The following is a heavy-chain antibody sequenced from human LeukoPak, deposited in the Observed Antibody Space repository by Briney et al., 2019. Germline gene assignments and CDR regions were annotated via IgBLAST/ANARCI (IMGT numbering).Heavy chain of an antibody. CDR1: GFTFSNAW. Sequence: KPGGSLRLSCAASGFTFSNAWMSWVRPAPGKGLELVGRIKSKTDGGTTEYAAPVKGRFTISRDDSKNTLYLQMNSLKTEDTAVYYCTTGVGPDSSGYYGGDAFDIWGQGTMVTVSS. CDR2: IKSKTDGGTT. V-gene: IGHV3-15*01. J-gene: IGHJ3*02. CDR3: TTGVGPDSSGYYGGDAFDI. D-gene: IGHD3-22*01.